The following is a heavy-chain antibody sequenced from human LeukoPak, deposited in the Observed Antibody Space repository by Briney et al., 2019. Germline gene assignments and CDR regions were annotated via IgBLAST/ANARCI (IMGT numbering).Heavy chain of an antibody. J-gene: IGHJ3*02. V-gene: IGHV1-2*04. CDR1: GYTFTGYY. CDR3: ARATLGYCSGGSCGAFDI. Sequence: ASVKVSCKASGYTFTGYYMHWVRQAPGQGLEWMGWINPNSGGTNYAQKFQGWVTMTRDTSISTAYMELRRLRSDDTAVYYCARATLGYCSGGSCGAFDIWGQGTTVTVSS. D-gene: IGHD2-15*01. CDR2: INPNSGGT.